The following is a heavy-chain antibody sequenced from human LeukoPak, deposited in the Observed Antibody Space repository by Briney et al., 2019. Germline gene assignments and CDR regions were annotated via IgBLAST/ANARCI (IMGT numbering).Heavy chain of an antibody. CDR3: ARLDCSGGSCYRSPFDP. D-gene: IGHD2-15*01. Sequence: SETLSLTCTVSGGSISSYYWSWIRQPPGKGREWIGSIYYSGSTYYNPSLKSRVTISVDTSKNQFSLKLSSVTAADTAVYYCARLDCSGGSCYRSPFDPWGQGTLVTVSS. J-gene: IGHJ5*02. CDR2: IYYSGST. V-gene: IGHV4-39*01. CDR1: GGSISSYY.